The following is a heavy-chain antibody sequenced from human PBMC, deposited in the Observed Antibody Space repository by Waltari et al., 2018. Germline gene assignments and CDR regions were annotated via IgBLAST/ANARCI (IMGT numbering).Heavy chain of an antibody. CDR1: GLVVDDYT. J-gene: IGHJ4*02. D-gene: IGHD3-16*01. Sequence: EVQLVESGGVVVQPGGSLRRSCAASGLVVDDYTMHWVRQAPGKGLEWVSLIYWDGYSTFYSDSLKGRFTLSRDNSKNSLYLQMNSLRTEDTAFYYCAKEDRGISSSAIDCWGQGTLVTVSS. CDR2: IYWDGYST. CDR3: AKEDRGISSSAIDC. V-gene: IGHV3-43*01.